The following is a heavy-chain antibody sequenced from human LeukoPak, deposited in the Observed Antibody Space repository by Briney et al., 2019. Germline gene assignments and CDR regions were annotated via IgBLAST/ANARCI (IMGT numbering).Heavy chain of an antibody. CDR1: GFNFTRNW. V-gene: IGHV5-51*01. J-gene: IGHJ3*02. CDR3: ARTIVVVPAAIWDGNDAFDI. Sequence: RGESLKISCKSSGFNFTRNWIGWVRQMPGKGLEWMGIIYPGDSDTRYSPSFQGQVTISADKSISTAYLQWSSLKASDTAMYYCARTIVVVPAAIWDGNDAFDIWGQGTMVTVSS. D-gene: IGHD2-2*02. CDR2: IYPGDSDT.